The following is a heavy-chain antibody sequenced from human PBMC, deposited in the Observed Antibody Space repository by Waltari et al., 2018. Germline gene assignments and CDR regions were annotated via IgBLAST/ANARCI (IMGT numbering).Heavy chain of an antibody. V-gene: IGHV4-4*07. D-gene: IGHD1-26*01. CDR3: AREIDRGPGRWFDP. CDR1: GGSISGYY. Sequence: QVQLQESGPGLVKPSETLSLTCTVSGGSISGYYWNWIRQPAGKGLEWIGRVYTSGSTYYNPSLKSRVTMSVDTSKNQFSLKLSSVTAADTAVYFCAREIDRGPGRWFDPWGQGTLVTVSS. CDR2: VYTSGST. J-gene: IGHJ5*02.